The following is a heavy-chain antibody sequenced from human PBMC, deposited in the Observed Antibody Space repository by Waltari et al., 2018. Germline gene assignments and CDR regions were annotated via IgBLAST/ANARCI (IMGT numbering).Heavy chain of an antibody. CDR2: IKQDGSEK. D-gene: IGHD6-6*01. CDR1: GFTFSSYW. CDR3: ARVGSSFHYYYYYMDV. J-gene: IGHJ6*03. Sequence: EVQLVESGGGLVQPGGSLRLSCAASGFTFSSYWMSWVRQAPGKGLEWVANIKQDGSEKYYVDSVKGRFTISRDNAKNSLYLQMNSLRAEDTAVYYCARVGSSFHYYYYYMDVWGKGTTVTVSS. V-gene: IGHV3-7*01.